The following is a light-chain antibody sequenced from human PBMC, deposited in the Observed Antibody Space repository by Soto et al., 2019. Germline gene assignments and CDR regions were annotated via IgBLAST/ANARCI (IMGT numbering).Light chain of an antibody. V-gene: IGKV3-20*01. Sequence: EIVLAQSPGTLSFSPGEIATLSCRASQSVSSSYLAWYQQKPGQAPRLLIYGASSRATGIPDRFSGSGSGTDFTLTISRLEPEDFAVYYCQQYGSSPWTFGQGTKVDIK. CDR3: QQYGSSPWT. J-gene: IGKJ1*01. CDR2: GAS. CDR1: QSVSSSY.